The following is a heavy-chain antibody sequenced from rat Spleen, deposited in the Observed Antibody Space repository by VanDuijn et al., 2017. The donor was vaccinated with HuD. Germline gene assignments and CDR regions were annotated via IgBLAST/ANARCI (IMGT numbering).Heavy chain of an antibody. CDR1: GFTFSDYY. D-gene: IGHD1-12*03. CDR3: ARHGGYDGYSFAY. CDR2: ISYEGSST. Sequence: EVQLVESGGGLVQPGRSLKLSCAASGFTFSDYYLAWVRQAPKKGLEWVASISYEGSSTYYGDSVKGRFTISRDNAKSTLYLQMDSLRSEDTATYYCARHGGYDGYSFAYWGQGTLVTVSS. V-gene: IGHV5-22*01. J-gene: IGHJ3*01.